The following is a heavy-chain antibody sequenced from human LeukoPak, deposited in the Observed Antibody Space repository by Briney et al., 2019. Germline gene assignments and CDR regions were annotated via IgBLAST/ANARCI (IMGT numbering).Heavy chain of an antibody. D-gene: IGHD3-10*01. V-gene: IGHV4-59*01. CDR1: GGSISSYY. J-gene: IGHJ4*02. CDR2: IYYSGST. CDR3: ARVTYGSGSYYFDY. Sequence: SETLSLTCTVSGGSISSYYWSWIRQPPGKGLEWIGYIYYSGSTNYNPFLKSRVTISVDTSKNQFSLKLSSVTAADTAVYYCARVTYGSGSYYFDYWGQGTLVTVSS.